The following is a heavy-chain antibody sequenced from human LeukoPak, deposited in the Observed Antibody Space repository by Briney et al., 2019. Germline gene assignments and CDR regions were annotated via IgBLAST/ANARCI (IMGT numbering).Heavy chain of an antibody. CDR3: ARGETLRFLEWLLPRTFDP. D-gene: IGHD3-3*01. Sequence: PSETLSLTCTVSGGSVSSGSYYWSWIRQPPGKGLEWIGEIYHSGSTNYNPSLKSRVTISVDKSKNQFSLKLSSVTAADTAVYYCARGETLRFLEWLLPRTFDPWGQGTLVTVSS. CDR1: GGSVSSGSYY. J-gene: IGHJ5*02. V-gene: IGHV4-61*01. CDR2: IYHSGST.